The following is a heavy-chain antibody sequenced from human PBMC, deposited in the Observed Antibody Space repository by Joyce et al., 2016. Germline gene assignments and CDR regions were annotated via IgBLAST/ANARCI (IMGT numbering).Heavy chain of an antibody. CDR2: ISYDGRNK. Sequence: QVQLVESGGGVVQPGRSLRLSCAASGFTFSYYGMHWVRQAAGKGLEWVAVISYDGRNKYYADSVRGRFTIYRDRNTLYLEMNSLRPEDTSVYYCAKDNYDSSGYPDLWGQGTLVTVSS. CDR3: AKDNYDSSGYPDL. D-gene: IGHD3-22*01. J-gene: IGHJ5*02. V-gene: IGHV3-30*18. CDR1: GFTFSYYG.